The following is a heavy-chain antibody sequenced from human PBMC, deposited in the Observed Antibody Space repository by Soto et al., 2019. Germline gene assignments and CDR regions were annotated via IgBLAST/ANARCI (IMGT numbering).Heavy chain of an antibody. CDR3: VRVGGGVVVQPGPNRGDY. J-gene: IGHJ4*02. V-gene: IGHV3-21*01. Sequence: PVGSLGLSCADSGFTFSTYSMNWVRQAPGKGLEWVSPITGSGRYIYYADSVKGRFTISRDNAENSLFLQMNSLRAEDTAVYYCVRVGGGVVVQPGPNRGDYWGQGTLVTVSS. CDR1: GFTFSTYS. D-gene: IGHD2-15*01. CDR2: ITGSGRYI.